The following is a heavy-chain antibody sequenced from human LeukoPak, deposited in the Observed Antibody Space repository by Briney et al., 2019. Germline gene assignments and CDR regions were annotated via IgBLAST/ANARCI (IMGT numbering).Heavy chain of an antibody. V-gene: IGHV3-74*01. CDR2: INSDGSST. Sequence: GGSLRLSCAASGFTFSSYWMHWVRQAPGKGLVWVSRINSDGSSTSYADSVKGRFTISRDNAKNTLYLQMNSLRAEDTAVYYCATMYCSSPGLVYYYYYMDVWGKGTTVTVSS. CDR3: ATMYCSSPGLVYYYYYMDV. J-gene: IGHJ6*03. CDR1: GFTFSSYW. D-gene: IGHD2-15*01.